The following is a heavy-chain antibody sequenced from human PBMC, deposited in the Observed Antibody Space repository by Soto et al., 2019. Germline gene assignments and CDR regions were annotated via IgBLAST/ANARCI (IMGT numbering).Heavy chain of an antibody. Sequence: QVQLVQSGAEVKKPGASVKVSCKASGYTFTRSGISWVRQAPGQGLEWMGWISTYNGDTNYAQTFQGRVTMTTDTPPSTVHMEVRSLRSADTAVYYCAREGVAPYYYYGMDVWGQGPPVTVSS. CDR2: ISTYNGDT. CDR3: AREGVAPYYYYGMDV. J-gene: IGHJ6*02. CDR1: GYTFTRSG. V-gene: IGHV1-18*01. D-gene: IGHD5-12*01.